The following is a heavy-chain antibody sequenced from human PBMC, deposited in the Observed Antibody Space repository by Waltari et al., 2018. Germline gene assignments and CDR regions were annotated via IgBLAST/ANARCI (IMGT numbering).Heavy chain of an antibody. V-gene: IGHV3-53*02. CDR1: GFTVSSNY. CDR3: AREAKYGDSRQYFDL. D-gene: IGHD4-17*01. J-gene: IGHJ2*01. CDR2: IYSGGST. Sequence: EVQLVETGGGLIQPGGSLRLSCAASGFTVSSNYMSWVRKAPGKGLEWVSVIYSGGSTYYADSVKGRFTISRDNSKNTLYLQMNSLRAEDTAVYYCAREAKYGDSRQYFDLWGRGTLVTVSS.